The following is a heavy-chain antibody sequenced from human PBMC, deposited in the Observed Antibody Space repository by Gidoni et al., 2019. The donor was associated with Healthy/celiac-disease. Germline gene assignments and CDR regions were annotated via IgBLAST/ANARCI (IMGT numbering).Heavy chain of an antibody. CDR3: AREGGYSDGYVYYYGMDV. D-gene: IGHD5-18*01. Sequence: QVHLVESGGGVVQPGRSLRLSCAASAFTFSSYGLHWVRQAPGKGLERVAVISYDGSNKYYADSGNGRFTISRDNSKNTLYLQMNSLRAEDTAVYYCAREGGYSDGYVYYYGMDVWGQGTTVTVSS. CDR2: ISYDGSNK. J-gene: IGHJ6*02. V-gene: IGHV3-30*03. CDR1: AFTFSSYG.